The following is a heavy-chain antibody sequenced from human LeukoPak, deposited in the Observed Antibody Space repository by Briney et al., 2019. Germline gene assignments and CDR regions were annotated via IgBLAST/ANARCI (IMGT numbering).Heavy chain of an antibody. CDR3: AKDDRGNEAPFDY. J-gene: IGHJ4*02. Sequence: GGSLRLSCAASGFTFSSYGMHWVRQAPGKGLEWVAVISYDGTNKYYADSVKGRFTISRDNSKNTLHLQMNSLRAEDTAVYYCAKDDRGNEAPFDYWGQGTLVTVSS. CDR1: GFTFSSYG. V-gene: IGHV3-30*18. CDR2: ISYDGTNK.